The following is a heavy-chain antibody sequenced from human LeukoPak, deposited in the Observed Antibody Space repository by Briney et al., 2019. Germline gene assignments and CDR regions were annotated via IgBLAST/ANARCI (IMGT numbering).Heavy chain of an antibody. CDR1: GFTFSTYT. D-gene: IGHD3-22*01. J-gene: IGHJ4*02. CDR2: ISSNGYYI. CDR3: AREVRGYYFDY. V-gene: IGHV3-21*04. Sequence: GGSLRLSCAASGFTFSTYTINWVRQAPGKGLEWVSSISSNGYYIYYAGSVRGRFTISRDISKNTLYLQMNGLRAEDTAVYYCAREVRGYYFDYWGQGTLVTVSS.